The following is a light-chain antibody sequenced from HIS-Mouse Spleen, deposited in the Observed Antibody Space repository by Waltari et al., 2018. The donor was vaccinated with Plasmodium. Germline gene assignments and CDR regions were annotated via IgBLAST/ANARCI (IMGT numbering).Light chain of an antibody. CDR2: EGS. J-gene: IGLJ3*02. Sequence: QSALTQPASVSGSPGQSITISCTGTSSDVGRYNLFSWYQQHPGKATKLMIYEGSKRPSGVSNRFSGSKSGNTASLTISGLQAEDEADYYCCSYAGSSTLFGGGTKLTVL. V-gene: IGLV2-23*01. CDR1: SSDVGRYNL. CDR3: CSYAGSSTL.